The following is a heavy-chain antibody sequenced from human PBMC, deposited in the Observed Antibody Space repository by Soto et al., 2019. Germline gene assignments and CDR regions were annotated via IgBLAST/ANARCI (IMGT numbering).Heavy chain of an antibody. V-gene: IGHV4-4*02. J-gene: IGHJ5*02. D-gene: IGHD3-10*01. CDR2: IYHSGST. Sequence: QVQLQESGPGLVKPSGTLSLTCAVSGGSISSSNWWSWVRQPPGKGLEWIGEIYHSGSTNYNLSRKSRVTRSVDKSKSQFSLKLISVTAADTAVYYCARDFPVRGVRPPPWGQGTLVTVSS. CDR1: GGSISSSNW. CDR3: ARDFPVRGVRPPP.